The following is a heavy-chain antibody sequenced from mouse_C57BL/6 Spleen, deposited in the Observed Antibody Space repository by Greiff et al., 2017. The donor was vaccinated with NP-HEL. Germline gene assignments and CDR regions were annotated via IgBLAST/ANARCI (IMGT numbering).Heavy chain of an antibody. Sequence: VQLQQSGPELVKPGASVKISCKASGYAFSSSWMNWVKQRPGKGLEWIGRIYPGDGDTNYNGKFKGKATLTADKSSSTAYMQLSSLTSEDSAVYFCARAQEGYYYAMDYWGQGTSVTVSS. CDR3: ARAQEGYYYAMDY. J-gene: IGHJ4*01. V-gene: IGHV1-82*01. CDR1: GYAFSSSW. CDR2: IYPGDGDT. D-gene: IGHD1-3*01.